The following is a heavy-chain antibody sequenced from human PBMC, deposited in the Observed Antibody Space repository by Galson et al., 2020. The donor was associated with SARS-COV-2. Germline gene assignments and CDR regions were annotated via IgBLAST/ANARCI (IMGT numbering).Heavy chain of an antibody. J-gene: IGHJ6*02. V-gene: IGHV1-2*02. D-gene: IGHD4-17*01. CDR1: GYTFTGYY. CDR2: INPNSGGT. CDR3: ARDLKRHGDSAYYYYYYGMDV. Sequence: ASVKVSCKASGYTFTGYYMHWVRQAPGQGLEWMGWINPNSGGTNYAQKFQGRVTMTRDTSISTAYMELSRLRSDDTAVYYCARDLKRHGDSAYYYYYYGMDVWGQGTTVTVSS.